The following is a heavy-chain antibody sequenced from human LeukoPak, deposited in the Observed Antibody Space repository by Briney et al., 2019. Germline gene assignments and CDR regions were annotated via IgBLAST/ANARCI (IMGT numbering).Heavy chain of an antibody. CDR3: AKLSDCSGGSCYSENYFDY. CDR2: ISGSGGST. D-gene: IGHD2-15*01. Sequence: PGGSLRLSCAASGFTFSSYAMSWVRQAPGKGLEWVSAISGSGGSTYYADSVKGRFTISRDNSKNTLYLQMNSLRAEDTAVYYCAKLSDCSGGSCYSENYFDYWGQGTLVTVSS. V-gene: IGHV3-23*01. J-gene: IGHJ4*02. CDR1: GFTFSSYA.